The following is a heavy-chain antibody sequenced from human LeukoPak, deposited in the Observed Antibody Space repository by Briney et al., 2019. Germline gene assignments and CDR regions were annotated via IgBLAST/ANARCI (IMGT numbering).Heavy chain of an antibody. D-gene: IGHD3-10*01. V-gene: IGHV4-38-2*02. J-gene: IGHJ4*02. Sequence: PSETLSLTCTVSGYSISSGYYWGWIRQPPGKGLEWIGSIYHSGSTYYNPSLKSRVTISVDTSKNQFSLKLSSVTAADTAVYYCARAIESGYSSGRLFDYWGQGTLVTVSS. CDR2: IYHSGST. CDR1: GYSISSGYY. CDR3: ARAIESGYSSGRLFDY.